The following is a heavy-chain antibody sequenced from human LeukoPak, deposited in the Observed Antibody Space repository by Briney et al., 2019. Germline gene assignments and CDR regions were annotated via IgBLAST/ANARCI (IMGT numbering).Heavy chain of an antibody. Sequence: GGSLRLSCTASRFTFGDYAMTWVRQAPGKGLEWVGFIASETYGGTAEYAASVKGRFTISRDDSKSIAYLQMNSLKTEDTAVYYCTRDQTPYYWGQGTLVTVSS. V-gene: IGHV3-49*04. CDR3: TRDQTPYY. CDR2: IASETYGGTA. J-gene: IGHJ4*02. CDR1: RFTFGDYA.